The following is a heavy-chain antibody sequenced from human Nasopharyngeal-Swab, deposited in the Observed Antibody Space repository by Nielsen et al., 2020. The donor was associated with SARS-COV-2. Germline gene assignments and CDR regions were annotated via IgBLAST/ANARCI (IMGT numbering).Heavy chain of an antibody. CDR2: ISYDGSNK. CDR3: AKGGGTTGTVGLDI. Sequence: GGSLRLSCAASGFTFSSYGMHWVRQAPGKGLEWVAVISYDGSNKYYADSVKGRFTISRDNSKNTLYLQMNSLRAEDTAVYYCAKGGGTTGTVGLDIWGQGTRVTGSS. V-gene: IGHV3-30*18. D-gene: IGHD1-1*01. CDR1: GFTFSSYG. J-gene: IGHJ3*02.